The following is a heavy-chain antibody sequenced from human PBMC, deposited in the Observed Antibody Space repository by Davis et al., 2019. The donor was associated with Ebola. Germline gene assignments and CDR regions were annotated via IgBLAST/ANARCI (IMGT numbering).Heavy chain of an antibody. CDR1: GGTFSSYA. J-gene: IGHJ6*02. Sequence: AASVKVSCKASGGTFSSYAISWVRQAPGQGLEWMGGIIPIFGTANYAQKFQGRVTITADKSTSTAYMELSSLRSEDTAVYYCAGGRGSWYLDYYGMDVWGQGTTVTVSS. D-gene: IGHD6-13*01. CDR2: IIPIFGTA. V-gene: IGHV1-69*06. CDR3: AGGRGSWYLDYYGMDV.